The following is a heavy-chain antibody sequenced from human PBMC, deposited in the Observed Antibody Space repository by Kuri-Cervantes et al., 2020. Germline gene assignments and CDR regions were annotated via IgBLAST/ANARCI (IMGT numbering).Heavy chain of an antibody. CDR3: ARDHRYSYGLFDDAFDI. J-gene: IGHJ3*02. V-gene: IGHV3-7*04. Sequence: ETLSLTCAAFGFTFSSYWMSWVRQAPGKGLEWVANIKQDGSEKYYVDSVKGRFTISRDNAKNSLYLQMNSLRAEDTAVYYCARDHRYSYGLFDDAFDIWGQGTMVTVSS. CDR1: GFTFSSYW. CDR2: IKQDGSEK. D-gene: IGHD5-18*01.